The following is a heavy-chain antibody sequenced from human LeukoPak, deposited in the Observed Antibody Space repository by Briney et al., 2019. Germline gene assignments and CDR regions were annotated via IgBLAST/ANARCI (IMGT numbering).Heavy chain of an antibody. Sequence: SETLSLTCTVSGGSISSSSYYWGWIRQPPGKGLEWIGSIYYSGSTYYNPSLKSRVTMSVDTSKNQFSLKLSSVTAADTAVYYCARVNSGPSDYWGQGTLVTVSS. V-gene: IGHV4-39*07. CDR2: IYYSGST. CDR1: GGSISSSSYY. CDR3: ARVNSGPSDY. D-gene: IGHD6-19*01. J-gene: IGHJ4*02.